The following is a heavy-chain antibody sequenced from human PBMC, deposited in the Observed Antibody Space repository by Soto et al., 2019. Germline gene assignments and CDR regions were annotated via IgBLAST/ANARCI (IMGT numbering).Heavy chain of an antibody. J-gene: IGHJ4*02. D-gene: IGHD6-13*01. V-gene: IGHV4-59*04. CDR1: GGSISSSS. CDR3: AGISGYSSSWSDY. Sequence: SETLSLTCTVSGGSISSSSWNWIRQAPGKRLEWIGCIFYTGSTYYNPSLKSRVTISVDTSKNQFSLKLSSVTAADTAVYYCAGISGYSSSWSDYWGQGTLVTVS. CDR2: IFYTGST.